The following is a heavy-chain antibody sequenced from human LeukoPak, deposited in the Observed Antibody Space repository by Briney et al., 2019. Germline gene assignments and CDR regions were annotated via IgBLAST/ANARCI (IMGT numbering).Heavy chain of an antibody. CDR3: ARAGQADYGGNSDVANYDY. CDR2: IYYSGST. V-gene: IGHV4-30-4*08. CDR1: GGSISSSSYY. Sequence: PSETLSLTCTVSGGSISSSSYYWGWIRQPPGKGLEWIGYIYYSGSTYYNSSLKSRVTISVDTSKNQFSLKLSSVTAADTAVYYCARAGQADYGGNSDVANYDYWGQGTLVTVFS. J-gene: IGHJ4*02. D-gene: IGHD4-23*01.